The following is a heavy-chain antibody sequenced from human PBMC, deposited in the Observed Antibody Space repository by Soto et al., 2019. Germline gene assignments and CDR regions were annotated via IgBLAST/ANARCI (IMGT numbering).Heavy chain of an antibody. J-gene: IGHJ6*02. CDR1: GYTFPSYD. CDR2: MNPNSGNT. D-gene: IGHD5-12*01. CDR3: ARAGDSGYDYGEGGYYGMDV. Sequence: QGQLLQSGAKVKKPGASVKFSCRASGYTFPSYDINWVRRATGQGLGGMGWMNPNSGNTGYAQKFQGRDTMTRNTSISTAYMELSSLRSEDTAVYYCARAGDSGYDYGEGGYYGMDVWGQGTTVTVSS. V-gene: IGHV1-8*01.